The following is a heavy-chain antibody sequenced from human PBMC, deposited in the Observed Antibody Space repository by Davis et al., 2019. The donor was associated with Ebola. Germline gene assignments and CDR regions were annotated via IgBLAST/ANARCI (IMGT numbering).Heavy chain of an antibody. CDR2: FDPEDAEA. CDR3: AAGGIGGGFDV. J-gene: IGHJ3*01. V-gene: IGHV1-24*01. D-gene: IGHD1-14*01. CDR1: GYTLSELS. Sequence: ASVKVSCKVSGYTLSELSIHWVRQAPGKGLEWTGYFDPEDAEALYAQNFQDRVTMTEDTSTDTAYMELGSLRSEDTAVYYCAAGGIGGGFDVWGHGTMVTVSS.